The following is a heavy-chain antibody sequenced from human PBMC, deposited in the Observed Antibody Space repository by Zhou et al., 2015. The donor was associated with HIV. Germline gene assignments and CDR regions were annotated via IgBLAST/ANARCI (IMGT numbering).Heavy chain of an antibody. Sequence: QVQLVQSGAEVKKPGSSVKVSCKASGGTFSSYAISWVRQAPGQGLEWMGGIIPIFGTANYAQKFQGRVTITADESTSTAYMELSSLRSEDTAVYYCARDRGDGYNRYYYGMDVWGQGDHGHRLL. CDR3: ARDRGDGYNRYYYGMDV. CDR1: GGTFSSYA. J-gene: IGHJ6*02. CDR2: IIPIFGTA. V-gene: IGHV1-69*12. D-gene: IGHD5-24*01.